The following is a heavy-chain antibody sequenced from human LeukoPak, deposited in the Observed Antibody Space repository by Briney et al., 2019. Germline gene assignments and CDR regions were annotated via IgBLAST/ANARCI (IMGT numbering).Heavy chain of an antibody. CDR3: AKKYSSSSGVFDY. V-gene: IGHV3-9*01. CDR1: GFTFDDYA. D-gene: IGHD6-6*01. CDR2: ISWNSGSI. Sequence: GRSLRLSCAASGFTFDDYAMHWVRQAPGKGLEWVSGISWNSGSIGYADSVKGRFTISGDNAKNSLYLQMNSLRAEDTAVYYCAKKYSSSSGVFDYWGQGTLVTVSS. J-gene: IGHJ4*02.